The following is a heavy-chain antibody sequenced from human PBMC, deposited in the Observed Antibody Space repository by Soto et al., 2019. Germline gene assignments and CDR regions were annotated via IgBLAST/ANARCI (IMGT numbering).Heavy chain of an antibody. CDR2: TYYRSRFFS. CDR1: GDSVSRYSAA. CDR3: VRDRYSSSGWLDP. D-gene: IGHD3-10*01. V-gene: IGHV6-1*01. J-gene: IGHJ5*02. Sequence: SQTLSLTCAISGDSVSRYSAAWTWVRQSPSGGLAWLGRTYYRSRFFSDYAESVKSRIIINPDTSKNQFSLQLKSVTPEDTASYYGVRDRYSSSGWLDPWGEGTPVTVSS.